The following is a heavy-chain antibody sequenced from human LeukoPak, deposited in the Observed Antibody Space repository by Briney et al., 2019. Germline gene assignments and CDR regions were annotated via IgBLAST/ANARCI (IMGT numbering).Heavy chain of an antibody. Sequence: GGSLRLSCAASGLTFTAYSMNWVRQAPGKGLEWISYISSSSSTIKYSDSVKGRFTISRDNAKNSLYLQMNSLRAEDTAVYFCARGANSGYYYFDYWGQGTLVTVPS. V-gene: IGHV3-48*04. D-gene: IGHD3-22*01. CDR3: ARGANSGYYYFDY. J-gene: IGHJ4*02. CDR2: ISSSSSTI. CDR1: GLTFTAYS.